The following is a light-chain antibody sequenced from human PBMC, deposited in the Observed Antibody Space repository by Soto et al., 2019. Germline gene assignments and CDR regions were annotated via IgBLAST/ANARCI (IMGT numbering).Light chain of an antibody. CDR1: QSVSSY. Sequence: EIVLTQSPATLSLSPGERATLSCRASQSVSSYLAWYQQKSGQAPRLLIYDASNRATGIPARFSGSGSGTYFTLTISSLEPEDFAVYYCQQRSNWLTFGGGTKVEIK. V-gene: IGKV3-11*01. J-gene: IGKJ4*01. CDR2: DAS. CDR3: QQRSNWLT.